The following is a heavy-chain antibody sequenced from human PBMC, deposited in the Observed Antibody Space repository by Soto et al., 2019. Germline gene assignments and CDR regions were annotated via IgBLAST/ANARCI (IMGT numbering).Heavy chain of an antibody. J-gene: IGHJ6*02. CDR2: ISSIGST. V-gene: IGHV4-30-4*01. Sequence: QVQLQESGPGLVKPSQTLSLTCTVSGGSISSGDYFWSWIRQSPGKGLEWIGYISSIGSTYYNPSLKSRVSVSRDTSKNQFSLKLSSVTTTDTAVYYCARGLVIRPDYYHGMDVWGQGTTVTVSS. D-gene: IGHD3-9*01. CDR3: ARGLVIRPDYYHGMDV. CDR1: GGSISSGDYF.